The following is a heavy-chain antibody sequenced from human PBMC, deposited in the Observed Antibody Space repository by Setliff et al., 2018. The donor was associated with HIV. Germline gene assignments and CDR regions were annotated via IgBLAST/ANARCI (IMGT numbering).Heavy chain of an antibody. J-gene: IGHJ4*02. CDR3: ARARRPEGYFAS. CDR2: IYYSGST. V-gene: IGHV4-39*06. Sequence: SETLSLTCTVSGGSINTGSYYWVWIRQPPGKGLESIGTIYYSGSTYYKSSLKSRLTISVDTSKNQFALKMSSVTAADTTVYYCARARRPEGYFASWGQGTLVAVSS. CDR1: GGSINTGSYY.